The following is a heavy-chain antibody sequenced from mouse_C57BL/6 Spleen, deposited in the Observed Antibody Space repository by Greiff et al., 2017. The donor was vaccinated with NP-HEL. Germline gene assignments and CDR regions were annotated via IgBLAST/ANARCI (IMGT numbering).Heavy chain of an antibody. J-gene: IGHJ4*01. CDR2: IYPRSGNT. D-gene: IGHD2-4*01. V-gene: IGHV1-81*01. CDR3: ARQTMITTRGYYYAMDY. CDR1: GYTFTSYG. Sequence: VQLQQSGAELARPGASVKLSCKASGYTFTSYGISWVKQRTGQGLEWIGEIYPRSGNTYYNEKFKGKATLTADKSSSTAYMELRSLTSEDSAVYFCARQTMITTRGYYYAMDYWGQRTSVTVSS.